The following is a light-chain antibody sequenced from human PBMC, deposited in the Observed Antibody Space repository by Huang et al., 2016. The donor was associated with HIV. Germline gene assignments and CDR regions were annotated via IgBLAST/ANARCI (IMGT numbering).Light chain of an antibody. V-gene: IGKV3-20*01. CDR3: QQYGSSPFT. CDR2: GAS. J-gene: IGKJ1*01. CDR1: QSVRSSS. Sequence: DIVLTQSPGTLSLSPGGRATLSCWARQSVRSSSLAWYQQKSGQAPRLLIYGASSRATDIPDRFSGSGSGTDCTLTSSRLEPEDFAVYYCQQYGSSPFTFGQGTKVEI.